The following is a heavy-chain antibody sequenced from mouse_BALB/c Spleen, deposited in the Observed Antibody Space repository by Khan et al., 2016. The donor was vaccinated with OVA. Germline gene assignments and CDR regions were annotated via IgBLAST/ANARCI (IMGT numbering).Heavy chain of an antibody. V-gene: IGHV1S135*01. CDR1: GYSFTTYY. CDR2: IDPFNGGY. J-gene: IGHJ3*01. Sequence: VQLQQSGPELMKPGASVKISCKASGYSFTTYYIYWVKQSHGETLGWIGYIDPFNGGYTYNQKFKGKATLTVDKSSSTAYMHLSGLTSEDSALYYCARHGTTSWLSYKGQGTLVTVSA. D-gene: IGHD1-1*01. CDR3: ARHGTTSWLSY.